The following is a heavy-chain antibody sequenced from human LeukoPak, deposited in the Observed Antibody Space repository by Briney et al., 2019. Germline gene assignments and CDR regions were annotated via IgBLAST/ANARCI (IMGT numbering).Heavy chain of an antibody. CDR3: AKFAAGPYYDSSGLDF. CDR2: IYQSGTT. J-gene: IGHJ4*02. Sequence: PSGTLSLTCTVSGGSISTSNWWSWVRQVPGKGLEWIGEIYQSGTTNYNPSLKSRVTISADKSKKQFSLKLSSVTAADTAVYYCAKFAAGPYYDSSGLDFWGQGTLVTVSS. CDR1: GGSISTSNW. V-gene: IGHV4-4*02. D-gene: IGHD3-22*01.